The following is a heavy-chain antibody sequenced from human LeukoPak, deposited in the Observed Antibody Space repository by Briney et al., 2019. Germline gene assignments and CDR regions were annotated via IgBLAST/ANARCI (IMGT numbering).Heavy chain of an antibody. CDR3: ARDHVEMATIPRYFDY. D-gene: IGHD5-24*01. J-gene: IGHJ4*02. CDR1: GFTFSSYS. V-gene: IGHV3-21*01. Sequence: GGSLRLSCAASGFTFSSYSMNCVRQAPGKGLEWVSSISSSSSYIYYADSVKGRFTISRDNAKNSLHLQMNSLRAEDTAVYYCARDHVEMATIPRYFDYWGQGTLVTVSS. CDR2: ISSSSSYI.